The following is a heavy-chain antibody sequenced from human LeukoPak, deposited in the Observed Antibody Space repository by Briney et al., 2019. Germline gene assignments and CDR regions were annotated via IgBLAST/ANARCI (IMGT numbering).Heavy chain of an antibody. J-gene: IGHJ6*03. CDR3: ARQTRGPWFEVWEDYYYYYMDV. V-gene: IGHV5-51*01. D-gene: IGHD3-10*01. CDR1: GYRFISYW. Sequence: GESLKISCKGSGYRFISYWIGWVRQMPGKGLEWMGIIYPGDSDTRYSPSFQGQVTISADKSISTAYLQWSSLKASDTAMYYCARQTRGPWFEVWEDYYYYYMDVWGKGTTVTISS. CDR2: IYPGDSDT.